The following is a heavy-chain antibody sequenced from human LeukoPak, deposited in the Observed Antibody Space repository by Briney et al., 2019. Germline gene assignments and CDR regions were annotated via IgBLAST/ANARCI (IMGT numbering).Heavy chain of an antibody. CDR2: ISNDGSVK. CDR1: GITFSNYA. D-gene: IGHD3-10*01. V-gene: IGHV3-30*04. J-gene: IGHJ6*02. CDR3: AKVGGSGTSYYYFGMDV. Sequence: GGSLRLSCTAPGITFSNYAMHWVRQAPGEGLEWVTVISNDGSVKYYADSVKGRFTISRDNSKNTLYLQMNSLRAEDTAVYFCAKVGGSGTSYYYFGMDVWGQGTTVTVSS.